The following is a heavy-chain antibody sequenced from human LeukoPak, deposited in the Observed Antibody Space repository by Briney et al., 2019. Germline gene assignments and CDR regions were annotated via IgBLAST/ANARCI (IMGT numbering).Heavy chain of an antibody. V-gene: IGHV4-59*08. CDR1: VGSISNDY. CDR3: ARLSAVAGNWASDY. J-gene: IGHJ4*02. D-gene: IGHD6-19*01. Sequence: SETLSLTCTVSVGSISNDYWSWIRQPPGREVKWIGYIYYSGSTSYNPSLKSRLTISLHTSKNQLSLNLSSVSAAYTAVYYCARLSAVAGNWASDYWGQGTLVTVSS. CDR2: IYYSGST.